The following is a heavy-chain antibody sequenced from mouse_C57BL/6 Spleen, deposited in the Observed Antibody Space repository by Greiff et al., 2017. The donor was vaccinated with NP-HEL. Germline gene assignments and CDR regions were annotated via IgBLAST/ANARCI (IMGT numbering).Heavy chain of an antibody. CDR2: IYPGDGDT. Sequence: QVQLQQSGAELVKPGASVKISCKASGYAFSSYWMNWVKQRPGKGLEWIGQIYPGDGDTNYNGKFKGKATLTADKSSSTAYMQLSSLTSEDSAVYFCARSSLITTVVARAMDYWGQGTSVTVSS. D-gene: IGHD1-1*01. V-gene: IGHV1-80*01. J-gene: IGHJ4*01. CDR3: ARSSLITTVVARAMDY. CDR1: GYAFSSYW.